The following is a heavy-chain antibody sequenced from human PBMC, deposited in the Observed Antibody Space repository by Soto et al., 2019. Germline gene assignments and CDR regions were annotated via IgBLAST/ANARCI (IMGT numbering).Heavy chain of an antibody. CDR2: LGFDGGGR. CDR3: ASESVGPDYAMLV. V-gene: IGHV3-33*01. Sequence: GGSVRNSCAAAGFDFGGYGMHWVRQTPGKGLEWVAVLGFDGGGRYYADSVKGRFTISRDNSKKMLYLQMDSLRAGDTALYYCASESVGPDYAMLVWFPATTVSV. J-gene: IGHJ6*02. D-gene: IGHD1-26*01. CDR1: GFDFGGYG.